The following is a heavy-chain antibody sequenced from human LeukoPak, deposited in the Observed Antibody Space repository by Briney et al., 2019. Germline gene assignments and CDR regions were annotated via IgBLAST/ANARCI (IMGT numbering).Heavy chain of an antibody. J-gene: IGHJ6*02. CDR1: GFTFRSYE. D-gene: IGHD3-3*01. Sequence: GRSLRLSCEVSGFTFRSYEMNWVRQAPGKGLEWISYISVSGSNIKYAESVKGRCTISRDNDKNSLYLKMNSLRAEDTAVYYRARDGDTYDSDSVGYYREYYYYHAMDVWGQGTTVTVSS. CDR3: ARDGDTYDSDSVGYYREYYYYHAMDV. CDR2: ISVSGSNI. V-gene: IGHV3-48*03.